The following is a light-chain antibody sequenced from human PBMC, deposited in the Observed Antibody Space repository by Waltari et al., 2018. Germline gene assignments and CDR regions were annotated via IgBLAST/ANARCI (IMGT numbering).Light chain of an antibody. CDR2: VAY. J-gene: IGKJ2*01. CDR1: QDISNY. CDR3: LQGYYYHT. V-gene: IGKV1-39*01. Sequence: DIQMTQSPSSLSASVGDRVTITCRASQDISNYLSWYQQKPGKAPKLLIYVAYSLQSGFPSRFSGSGAGTDFTLTISSLQPEDFATYYCLQGYYYHTFGQGTKLEVK.